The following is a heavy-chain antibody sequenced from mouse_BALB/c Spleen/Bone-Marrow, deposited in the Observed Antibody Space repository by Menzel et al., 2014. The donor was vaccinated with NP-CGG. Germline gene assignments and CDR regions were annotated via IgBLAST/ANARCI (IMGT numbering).Heavy chain of an antibody. V-gene: IGHV14-3*02. Sequence: EVQLQQSGAELVKPGASVKLSCTASGFNIKDTYMHWVKQRPEQGLEWIGRIDPANGNTKYDPKFQGKATITADTSSNTAFLQLSSLTSEDTAVYYCARYYSGFYFDYWGQGTTLTVSS. J-gene: IGHJ2*01. D-gene: IGHD1-1*01. CDR1: GFNIKDTY. CDR3: ARYYSGFYFDY. CDR2: IDPANGNT.